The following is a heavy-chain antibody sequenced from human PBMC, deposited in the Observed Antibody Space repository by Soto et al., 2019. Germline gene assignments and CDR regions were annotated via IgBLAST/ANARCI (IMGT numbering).Heavy chain of an antibody. V-gene: IGHV4-31*03. D-gene: IGHD5-12*01. CDR3: ARQGVSDGYNFP. CDR1: GGSISSGGYY. J-gene: IGHJ5*02. CDR2: LYCSGST. Sequence: QVQLQESGPGLVKPSQTLSLTCTVSGGSISSGGYYWSWIRQHPGKGLEWIGYLYCSGSTYYNPSLKSRVTISVDTSKNQFSLKLSSVTAADTAVYYCARQGVSDGYNFPWGQGTLVTVSS.